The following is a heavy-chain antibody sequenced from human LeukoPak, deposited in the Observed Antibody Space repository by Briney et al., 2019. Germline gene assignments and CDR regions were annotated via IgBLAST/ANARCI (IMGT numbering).Heavy chain of an antibody. CDR1: GFTFSSYS. J-gene: IGHJ3*02. CDR2: ISSISSPI. Sequence: GGSLRLSCAASGFTFSSYSMNWVRQAPGKGLGWVSYISSISSPIYYADSVKGRFTISRDNAKNSLYLQMNSLRADDTAVYYCARERLYDILTGYYEGFDAFDIWGQGTMVTVSS. CDR3: ARERLYDILTGYYEGFDAFDI. V-gene: IGHV3-48*04. D-gene: IGHD3-9*01.